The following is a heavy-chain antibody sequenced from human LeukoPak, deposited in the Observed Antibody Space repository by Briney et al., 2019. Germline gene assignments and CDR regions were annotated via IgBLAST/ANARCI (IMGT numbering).Heavy chain of an antibody. V-gene: IGHV3-30*18. J-gene: IGHJ5*02. CDR2: ISYDGSNK. Sequence: PGGSLRLSCAASGFTFSSYGMHWVRQAPGKGLEWVAVISYDGSNKYYADSVKGRFTISRDNSKNTLYLQMNSLRAGDTAVYYCAKDRSNWFDPWGQGTLVTVSS. CDR1: GFTFSSYG. CDR3: AKDRSNWFDP.